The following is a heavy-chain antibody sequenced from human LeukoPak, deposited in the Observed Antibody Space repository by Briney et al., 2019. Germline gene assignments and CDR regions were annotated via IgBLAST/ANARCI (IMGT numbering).Heavy chain of an antibody. V-gene: IGHV4-61*02. J-gene: IGHJ3*02. CDR1: GGSISSVNYY. CDR2: IYTSGSI. D-gene: IGHD3-3*01. CDR3: AGDLRHYDFWSGYYTDAFDI. Sequence: SQTLSLTCTVSGGSISSVNYYWSWIRQPAGKGLEWIGRIYTSGSINYNPSLKSRVTISVDTSKNQFSLKLTSVTAADTAVYYCAGDLRHYDFWSGYYTDAFDIWGQGTMVTVSS.